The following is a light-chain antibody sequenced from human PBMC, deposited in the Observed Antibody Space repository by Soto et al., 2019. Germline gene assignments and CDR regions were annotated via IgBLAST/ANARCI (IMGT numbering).Light chain of an antibody. V-gene: IGKV3-20*01. CDR1: QSVSSSY. CDR3: QQYGSSPYT. CDR2: GAS. Sequence: EIVLTQSPGTLSLSPGERATLSCRASQSVSSSYLAWYQQKPGQAPRLLIYGASSRATGIPDRFSGSGSATDFTVTISRLAPEDFEVYYCQQYGSSPYTCGQGTKLEIK. J-gene: IGKJ2*01.